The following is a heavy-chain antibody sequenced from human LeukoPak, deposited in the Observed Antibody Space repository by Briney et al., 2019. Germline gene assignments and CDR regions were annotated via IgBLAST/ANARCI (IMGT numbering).Heavy chain of an antibody. CDR1: GGSISSYY. D-gene: IGHD3-22*01. J-gene: IGHJ4*02. CDR3: ARSSPYYYDSSGPYYFDY. V-gene: IGHV4-4*09. CDR2: IYTGGST. Sequence: SETLSLTCTVSGGSISSYYWSWIRQPPGKGVEWIGSIYTGGSTNYNPALKSRVTISVDTSKNQFSLKLSSVTAADTAVYYCARSSPYYYDSSGPYYFDYWGQGTLVTVSS.